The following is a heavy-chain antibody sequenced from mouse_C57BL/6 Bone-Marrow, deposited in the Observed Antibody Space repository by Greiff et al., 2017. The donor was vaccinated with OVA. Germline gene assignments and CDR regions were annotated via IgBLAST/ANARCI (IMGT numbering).Heavy chain of an antibody. J-gene: IGHJ1*03. CDR3: VRRGLYDGYYVWYFDV. CDR1: GFTFNTYA. D-gene: IGHD2-3*01. V-gene: IGHV10-3*01. CDR2: IRSKSSNYAT. Sequence: EVMLVESGGGLVQPKGSLKLSCAASGFTFNTYAMHWVRQAPGKGLEWVARIRSKSSNYATYYADSVKDRFTISRDDSQSMLYLQMNNLKTEDTAMYYCVRRGLYDGYYVWYFDVWGTGTTVTVSS.